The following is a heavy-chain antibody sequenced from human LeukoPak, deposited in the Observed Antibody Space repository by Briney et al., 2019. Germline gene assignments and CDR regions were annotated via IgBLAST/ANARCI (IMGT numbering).Heavy chain of an antibody. V-gene: IGHV3-21*01. D-gene: IGHD6-13*01. CDR3: ARDTGSAAGIDY. Sequence: GGSLRLSCATSGFTFSSYSMNWVRQAPGKGLEWVSSISSSSSYIYYADSVKGRFTISRDNAKNSLYLQMNSPRAEDTAVYYCARDTGSAAGIDYWGQGTLVTVSS. CDR1: GFTFSSYS. CDR2: ISSSSSYI. J-gene: IGHJ4*02.